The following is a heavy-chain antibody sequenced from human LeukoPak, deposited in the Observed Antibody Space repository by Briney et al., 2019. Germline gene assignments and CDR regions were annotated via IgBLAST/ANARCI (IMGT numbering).Heavy chain of an antibody. Sequence: GGSLRLSCAASGFTFSSYSMNWVRQAPGKGLEWVSSISSSSYIYYADSVKGRFTISRDNAKSSLYLQMNSLRAEDTAVYYCARGGDCTNGVCYSGDYWGQGTLVTVSS. CDR3: ARGGDCTNGVCYSGDY. V-gene: IGHV3-21*01. CDR1: GFTFSSYS. J-gene: IGHJ4*02. CDR2: ISSSSYI. D-gene: IGHD2-8*01.